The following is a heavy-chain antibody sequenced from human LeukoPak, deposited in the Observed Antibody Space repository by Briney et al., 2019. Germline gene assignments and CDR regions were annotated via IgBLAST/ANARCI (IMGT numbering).Heavy chain of an antibody. CDR2: IWYDGSNK. Sequence: GGSLRLSCAASGFTFSSYGMHWVRQAPGKGLEWVAVIWYDGSNKYYADSVKGRFTISRDNSKNTLYLQMNSLRAEDTAVYYCARVQTHYYDSSSPLDYWGQGTLVTVSS. V-gene: IGHV3-33*01. J-gene: IGHJ4*02. CDR3: ARVQTHYYDSSSPLDY. D-gene: IGHD3-22*01. CDR1: GFTFSSYG.